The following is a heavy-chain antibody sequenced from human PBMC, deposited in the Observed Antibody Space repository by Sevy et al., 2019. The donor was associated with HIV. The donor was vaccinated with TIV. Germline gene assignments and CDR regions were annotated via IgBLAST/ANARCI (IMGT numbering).Heavy chain of an antibody. CDR3: ARVPSAQYSSSWYYFDY. D-gene: IGHD6-13*01. V-gene: IGHV1-18*01. CDR2: ISSYNDNT. Sequence: ASVKVSCKASGYTFTSYGITLVRQAPGQGLEWMGWISSYNDNTNYAQNLQGRVTMTTDTSTSTAYMELRSLRSDDTAVYYCARVPSAQYSSSWYYFDYWGQGTLVTVSS. CDR1: GYTFTSYG. J-gene: IGHJ4*02.